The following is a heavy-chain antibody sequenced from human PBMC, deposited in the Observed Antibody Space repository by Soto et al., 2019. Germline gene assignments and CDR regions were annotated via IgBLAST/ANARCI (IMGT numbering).Heavy chain of an antibody. CDR3: ARGVRGVIINDAFDI. V-gene: IGHV1-69*13. CDR2: IISFFGTA. Sequence: ASVKVSCKASGYTFTSYGISWVRQAPGQGLEWVGWIISFFGTANYAQKFQGRVTITADESTSTAYMELSSLRSEDTAVYYCARGVRGVIINDAFDIWGQGTMVTVSS. CDR1: GYTFTSYG. D-gene: IGHD3-10*01. J-gene: IGHJ3*02.